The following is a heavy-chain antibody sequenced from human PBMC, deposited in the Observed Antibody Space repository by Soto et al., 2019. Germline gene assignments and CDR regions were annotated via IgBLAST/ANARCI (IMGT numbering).Heavy chain of an antibody. CDR3: ARVGYSYGPSNNWFDP. CDR1: GGSISSGGYY. J-gene: IGHJ5*02. CDR2: IYYSGST. Sequence: NPSETLSLTCTVSGGSISSGGYYWSWIRQHPGKGLEWIGYIYYSGSTYYDPSLKSRVTISVDTSKNQFSLKLSSVTAADTAVYYCARVGYSYGPSNNWFDPWGQGTLVTVSS. D-gene: IGHD5-18*01. V-gene: IGHV4-31*03.